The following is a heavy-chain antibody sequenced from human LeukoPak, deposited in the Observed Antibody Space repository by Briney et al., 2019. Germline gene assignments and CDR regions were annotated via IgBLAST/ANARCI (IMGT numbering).Heavy chain of an antibody. V-gene: IGHV4-34*01. CDR3: ARDPTTVVTTPYYFDF. D-gene: IGHD4-23*01. Sequence: PSETLSLTCAVHGGSFSGYRWNWIRQSPGKGLEWIGEINDRGHTNYNPSLESRVTISVDTSKKQFSLKLNSVTAADTAVYYCARDPTTVVTTPYYFDFWGQGTLVTVSS. CDR2: INDRGHT. J-gene: IGHJ4*02. CDR1: GGSFSGYR.